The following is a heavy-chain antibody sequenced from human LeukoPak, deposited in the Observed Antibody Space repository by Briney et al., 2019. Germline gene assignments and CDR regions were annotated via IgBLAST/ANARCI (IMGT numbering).Heavy chain of an antibody. V-gene: IGHV1-69*01. Sequence: SVKVSCKASGGTFSSYAISWVRQAPGQGLEWMGGIIPIFGTANYAQKFQGRVTITADESTSTAYMELSSLRSEDTAVYYCATGHIVVVTAIIYGMDVWGQGTTITVSS. CDR2: IIPIFGTA. D-gene: IGHD2-21*02. CDR3: ATGHIVVVTAIIYGMDV. J-gene: IGHJ6*02. CDR1: GGTFSSYA.